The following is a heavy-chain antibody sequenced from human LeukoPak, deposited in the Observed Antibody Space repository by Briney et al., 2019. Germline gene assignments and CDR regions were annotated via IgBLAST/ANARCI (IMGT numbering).Heavy chain of an antibody. D-gene: IGHD2-21*01. V-gene: IGHV4-59*02. CDR1: GGSVSSYY. CDR2: VYYSGST. J-gene: IGHJ2*01. Sequence: SETLSLTCTASGGSVSSYYWSWMRQSPGKGLEGIGYVYYSGSTNYNPALKSRVTISLDTSENQFSLKLSSVTAADTAVYYCAREANSPTARYWYFDLWGRGTQVTVSS. CDR3: AREANSPTARYWYFDL.